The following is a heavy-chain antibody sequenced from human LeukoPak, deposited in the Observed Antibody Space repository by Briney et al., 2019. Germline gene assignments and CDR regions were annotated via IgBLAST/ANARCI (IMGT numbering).Heavy chain of an antibody. CDR1: GFTFSNAW. Sequence: GGSLRLSCAASGFTFSNAWMNWVRQAPGKGLEWVSVITGSGGNTYYADSVKGRFTVSRDNSENTLYLQMNSLRAEDSAVYYCAKGGYSYGYFDYWGQGILVTVSS. J-gene: IGHJ4*02. D-gene: IGHD5-18*01. CDR2: ITGSGGNT. V-gene: IGHV3-23*01. CDR3: AKGGYSYGYFDY.